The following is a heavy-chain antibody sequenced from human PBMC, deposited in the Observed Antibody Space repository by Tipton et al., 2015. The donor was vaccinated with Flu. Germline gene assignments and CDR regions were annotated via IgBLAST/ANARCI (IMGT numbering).Heavy chain of an antibody. J-gene: IGHJ5*02. CDR1: GFTFSSHW. CDR3: ARDGANGWFDL. CDR2: TNQDGSDK. D-gene: IGHD4/OR15-4a*01. V-gene: IGHV3-7*01. Sequence: LVQSGGGLVQPGGSLRLSCAASGFTFSSHWLSWVRQAPGKGLEWVGNTNQDGSDKNYLESVKGRFTISRDNAKNLVYLQMNSLRVEDTAVYRCARDGANGWFDLWGQGTQVTVSP.